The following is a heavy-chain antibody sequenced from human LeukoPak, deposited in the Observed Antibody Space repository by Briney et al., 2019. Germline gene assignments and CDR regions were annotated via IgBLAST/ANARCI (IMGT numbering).Heavy chain of an antibody. V-gene: IGHV4-34*01. Sequence: SETLSLTCAVYGGSFSGYYWSWIRQPPGKGLEWIGEINRSGSTNYNPSLKSRVTISVDTSKNQFSLKLSSVTAADTAVYYCARGRRWLQSFFDYWGQGTLVTVSS. CDR2: INRSGST. CDR1: GGSFSGYY. D-gene: IGHD5-24*01. J-gene: IGHJ4*02. CDR3: ARGRRWLQSFFDY.